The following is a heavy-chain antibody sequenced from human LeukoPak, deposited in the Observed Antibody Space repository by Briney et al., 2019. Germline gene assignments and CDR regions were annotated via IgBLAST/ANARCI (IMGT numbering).Heavy chain of an antibody. J-gene: IGHJ4*02. CDR2: INPNSGGT. V-gene: IGHV1-2*02. CDR1: GYTFTGYY. CDR3: ARDGELRYTWNYFDY. D-gene: IGHD1-26*01. Sequence: ASVKVSCKASGYTFTGYYIHWVRQAPGQGLEWMGWINPNSGGTNYAQKFQGRVTMTRDTSISTAYMELSRLRSDDTAVYYCARDGELRYTWNYFDYWGQGTLVTVSS.